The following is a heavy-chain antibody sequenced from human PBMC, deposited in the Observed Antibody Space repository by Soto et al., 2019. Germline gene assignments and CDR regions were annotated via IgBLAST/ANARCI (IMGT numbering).Heavy chain of an antibody. CDR1: GYTFTSYA. V-gene: IGHV1-3*01. J-gene: IGHJ3*02. CDR3: ARDRGYDFWSGYYEAFDI. D-gene: IGHD3-3*01. CDR2: ISAGNGNT. Sequence: ASVKVSCKASGYTFTSYAMHWVRQAPGQRLEWMGWISAGNGNTKYSQKFQGRVTITRDTSASTAYMELSSLRSEDTAVYYCARDRGYDFWSGYYEAFDIWGQGTMVTVSS.